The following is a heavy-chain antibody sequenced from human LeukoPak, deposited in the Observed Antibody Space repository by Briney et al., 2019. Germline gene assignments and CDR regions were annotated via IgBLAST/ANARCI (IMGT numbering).Heavy chain of an antibody. V-gene: IGHV3-33*01. CDR3: ARDLVGGPYYDYVWGSYRRPASNPSYGMDV. J-gene: IGHJ6*02. CDR1: GFTFSSYG. CDR2: IWYDGSNK. Sequence: GGSLRLSCAASGFTFSSYGMHWVRQAPGKGLEWVAVIWYDGSNKYYADSVKGRFTISRDSSKNTLYLQMNSLRAEDTAVYYCARDLVGGPYYDYVWGSYRRPASNPSYGMDVWGQGTTVTVSS. D-gene: IGHD3-16*02.